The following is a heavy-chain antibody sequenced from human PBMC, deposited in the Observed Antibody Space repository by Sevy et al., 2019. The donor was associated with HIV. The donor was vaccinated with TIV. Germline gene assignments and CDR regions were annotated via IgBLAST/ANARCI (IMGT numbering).Heavy chain of an antibody. Sequence: GGALRLSCAASGFTFSSYAMSWVRQAPGKGLEWVSAISGSGGSTYYADSLKGRFTISRDNSKNTLYRQMNSLRAEDTSLYYCAGSIMGGAFDIWGQGTMVTVSS. CDR1: GFTFSSYA. CDR2: ISGSGGST. V-gene: IGHV3-23*01. D-gene: IGHD1-26*01. J-gene: IGHJ3*02. CDR3: AGSIMGGAFDI.